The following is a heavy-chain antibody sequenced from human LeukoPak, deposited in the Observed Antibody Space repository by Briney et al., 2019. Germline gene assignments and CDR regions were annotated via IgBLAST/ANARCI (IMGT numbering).Heavy chain of an antibody. CDR2: TYYRSKWYN. D-gene: IGHD3-10*01. CDR1: GDSVSSNSAA. J-gene: IGHJ2*01. V-gene: IGHV6-1*01. CDR3: ARGDAATGGSTWYFDL. Sequence: SQTLSLTCAISGDSVSSNSAAWNWIRQSPSRGLEWLGRTYYRSKWYNDYAVSVRSRITINPDTSKNQFSLQLNSVSPEDTAVYYCARGDAATGGSTWYFDLWGRGTLVTVSS.